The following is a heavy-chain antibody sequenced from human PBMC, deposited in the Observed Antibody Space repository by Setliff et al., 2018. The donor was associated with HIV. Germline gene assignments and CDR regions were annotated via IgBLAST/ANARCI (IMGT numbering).Heavy chain of an antibody. CDR1: GYTFTSYY. V-gene: IGHV1-46*01. J-gene: IGHJ4*02. D-gene: IGHD3-22*01. CDR2: IYPRGGGT. Sequence: GASVKVSCKASGYTFTSYYIHWVRQAPGQGLEWMGIIYPRGGGTTYAQTFQGRATMTSDTSTSTVYMELSSLRSEDTAMYYCARDFYYYDSSAPHPQTYYFDFWGQGTLVTVS. CDR3: ARDFYYYDSSAPHPQTYYFDF.